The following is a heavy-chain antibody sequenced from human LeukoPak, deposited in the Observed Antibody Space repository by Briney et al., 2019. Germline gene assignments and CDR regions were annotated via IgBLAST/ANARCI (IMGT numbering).Heavy chain of an antibody. Sequence: GGSLRLSCAASGFIFSDFYMSWMRQTPGKGPEWISYISMYGSTMSHADSVKGRFTISRDNAKDSLYLQMNSLGAEDTAVYYCAKGHTYGMIWGQGTLVTVSS. CDR3: AKGHTYGMI. J-gene: IGHJ4*02. D-gene: IGHD5-18*01. V-gene: IGHV3-11*01. CDR1: GFIFSDFY. CDR2: ISMYGSTM.